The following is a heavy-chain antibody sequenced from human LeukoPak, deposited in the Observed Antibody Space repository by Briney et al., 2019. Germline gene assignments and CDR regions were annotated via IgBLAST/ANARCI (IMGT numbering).Heavy chain of an antibody. CDR2: IYSGGST. D-gene: IGHD2-15*01. CDR3: ARECGGSCYNAFDI. V-gene: IGHV3-53*01. J-gene: IGHJ3*02. Sequence: GGSLRLSCASSGFTVSSNYMSWVRQAPGKGLEWVSVIYSGGSTYYADSVKGRFPISRDNSKNTLYLQMNSLRAEDTAVYYCARECGGSCYNAFDIWGQGTMVTVSS. CDR1: GFTVSSNY.